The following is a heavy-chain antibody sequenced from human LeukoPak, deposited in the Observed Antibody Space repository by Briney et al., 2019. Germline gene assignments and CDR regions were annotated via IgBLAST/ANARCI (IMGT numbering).Heavy chain of an antibody. Sequence: PSETLSLTCTVSGGSISSYYWSWIRQPPGKGLEWIGYVYYTGRTSYNPSLKSRVTTSVDSSKNHFSLKLNSVTAADTAVYYCARAHRGFDPWGQGTLVTVSS. V-gene: IGHV4-59*01. D-gene: IGHD1-14*01. CDR1: GGSISSYY. J-gene: IGHJ5*02. CDR2: VYYTGRT. CDR3: ARAHRGFDP.